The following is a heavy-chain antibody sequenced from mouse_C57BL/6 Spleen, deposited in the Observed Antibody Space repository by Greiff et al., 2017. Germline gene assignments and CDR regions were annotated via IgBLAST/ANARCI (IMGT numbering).Heavy chain of an antibody. Sequence: QVQLQQPGAELVMPGASVKLSCKASGYTFTSYWMNWVKQRPGQGLEWIGEIDPSDSYTNYNQKFKGKSTLTVDKSSSTADMQLSSLTSEDSAVYYCARDYGNYYARDYWGQGTSVTVSS. V-gene: IGHV1-69*01. CDR2: IDPSDSYT. J-gene: IGHJ4*01. D-gene: IGHD2-1*01. CDR3: ARDYGNYYARDY. CDR1: GYTFTSYW.